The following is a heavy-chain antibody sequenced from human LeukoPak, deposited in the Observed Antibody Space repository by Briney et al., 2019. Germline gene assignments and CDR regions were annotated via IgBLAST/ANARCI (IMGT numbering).Heavy chain of an antibody. CDR2: INHSGST. V-gene: IGHV4-34*01. CDR3: ARGGYCSIGVCHPDDAFDI. Sequence: KPSETLSLTCAVYGGSFSGYYWSWIRQPPGKGLEWIGEINHSGSTNYNPSLKCRVTISVDTSKNQFSLKLSSVTAADTAVYYCARGGYCSIGVCHPDDAFDIWGLGTVVTVSS. J-gene: IGHJ3*02. D-gene: IGHD2-8*01. CDR1: GGSFSGYY.